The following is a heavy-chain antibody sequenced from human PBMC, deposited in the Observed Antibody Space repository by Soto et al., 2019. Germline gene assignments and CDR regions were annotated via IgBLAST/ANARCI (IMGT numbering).Heavy chain of an antibody. CDR1: GFTFSSYS. CDR2: ISSGSSTI. V-gene: IGHV3-48*02. CDR3: TRVRQLGLDY. D-gene: IGHD1-1*01. Sequence: EVQLVDSGGGLVQPGGSLRLSCAASGFTFSSYSTIWVRQAPGKGLEWVSYISSGSSTIYYADSVKGRFTVSRDNAKNSLYLQMNSLRDEDTAVYYCTRVRQLGLDYWGQGTLVTVSS. J-gene: IGHJ4*02.